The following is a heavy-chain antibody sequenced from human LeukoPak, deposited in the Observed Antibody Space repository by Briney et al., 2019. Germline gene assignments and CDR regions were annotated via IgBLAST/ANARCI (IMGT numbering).Heavy chain of an antibody. J-gene: IGHJ3*01. CDR2: INPGCGSR. CDR3: ARDLRAGEWKVEF. Sequence: ASVKVSCTASGSTFTSYYMNSVRHAPGQGLEWMRIINPGCGSRSYAQKFQGSITMTSDTTTSTVYKELSSLKSENTAVYYCARDLRAGEWKVEFWGQGTMVTVSS. CDR1: GSTFTSYY. D-gene: IGHD3-10*01. V-gene: IGHV1-46*03.